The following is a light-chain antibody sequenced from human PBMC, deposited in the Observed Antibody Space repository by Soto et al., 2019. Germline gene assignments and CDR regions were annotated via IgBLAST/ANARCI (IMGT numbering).Light chain of an antibody. CDR3: KSYAGSNTYV. J-gene: IGLJ1*01. CDR1: KNDIGVYDF. CDR2: EVV. Sequence: QSVLTQPPSASGSPGQSVTISCTGTKNDIGVYDFVSWYQHHPGKAPRLIIYEVVQRPSGVPGRFSGSKSGNTASLTFSGLQAADEADYFCKSYAGSNTYVFGSGTKVTVL. V-gene: IGLV2-8*01.